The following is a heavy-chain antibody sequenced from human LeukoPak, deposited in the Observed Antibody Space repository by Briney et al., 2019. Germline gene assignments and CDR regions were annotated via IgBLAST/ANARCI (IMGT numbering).Heavy chain of an antibody. CDR2: IRKGADGGTT. J-gene: IGHJ4*02. V-gene: IGHV3-49*04. CDR3: TRVRGVAGLDY. Sequence: PGGSLRLSCTASGFTFRDYAMNWVRQAPGKGLEWVAFIRKGADGGTTEYAASVKGRFIISRDDSKSIAYLQMDSLITEDTAVYYCTRVRGVAGLDYWGQGTLVTVSS. CDR1: GFTFRDYA. D-gene: IGHD6-19*01.